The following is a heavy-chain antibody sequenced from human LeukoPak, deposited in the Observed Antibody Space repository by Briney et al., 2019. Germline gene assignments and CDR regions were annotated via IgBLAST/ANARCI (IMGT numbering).Heavy chain of an antibody. CDR2: INHSGST. V-gene: IGHV4-34*01. J-gene: IGHJ4*02. CDR1: GRSLSGYY. CDR3: ARVEQWLGFDY. D-gene: IGHD6-19*01. Sequence: SETLSLTCAVYGRSLSGYYWSWIRQPPGKGLEWIGEINHSGSTNYNPSLKSRVTISVDTSKNQFSLKLSSVTAADTAVYYCARVEQWLGFDYWGQGTLVTVSS.